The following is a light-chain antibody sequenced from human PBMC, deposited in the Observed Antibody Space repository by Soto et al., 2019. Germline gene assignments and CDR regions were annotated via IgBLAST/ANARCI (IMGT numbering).Light chain of an antibody. V-gene: IGLV2-14*01. Sequence: QSVLTQPASGSGSPGQSITISFPGTSREVCGYNYVSWYQQHPGKAPKFMIYDVSNRPSGVSNRFSGSKSGNTASLTISGLQAEDEADYYCCSYTTSNTRQIVFGTGTKVTVL. CDR1: SREVCGYNY. J-gene: IGLJ1*01. CDR2: DVS. CDR3: CSYTTSNTRQIV.